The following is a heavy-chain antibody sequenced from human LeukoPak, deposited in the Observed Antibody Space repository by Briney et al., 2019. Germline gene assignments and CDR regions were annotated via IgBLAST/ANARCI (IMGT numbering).Heavy chain of an antibody. V-gene: IGHV4-59*12. CDR1: GGSISSYY. Sequence: SKTLSLTCTVSGGSISSYYWSWIRQPPGKGLEWIGYIYYSGSTNYNPSLKSRVTISVDSSKNQFSLKLSSVTAADTAVYYCARDRGRMVYAVWFDPWGQGTLVTVSS. D-gene: IGHD2-8*01. J-gene: IGHJ5*02. CDR2: IYYSGST. CDR3: ARDRGRMVYAVWFDP.